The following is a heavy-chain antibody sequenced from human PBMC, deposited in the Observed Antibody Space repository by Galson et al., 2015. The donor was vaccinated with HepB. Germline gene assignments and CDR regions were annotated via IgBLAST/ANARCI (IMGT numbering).Heavy chain of an antibody. CDR3: PRFYYYYGMDV. CDR2: ISSSSSHI. J-gene: IGHJ6*02. Sequence: SLRLSCAASGFTFSSYSMNWVRQAPGKGLEWVSSISSSSSHIYYADSVKGRFTISRDNAKNSLYLQMNSLRAEDTAVYYCPRFYYYYGMDVWGQGTTVTVSS. CDR1: GFTFSSYS. V-gene: IGHV3-21*01.